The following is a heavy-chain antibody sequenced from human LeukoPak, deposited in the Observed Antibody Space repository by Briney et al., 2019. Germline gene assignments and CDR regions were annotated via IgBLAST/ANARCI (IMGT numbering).Heavy chain of an antibody. CDR2: INHSGST. V-gene: IGHV4-34*01. Sequence: SENLSLTCAVYGVSFSGYYWSWIRQPPGKGLEWIGEINHSGSTNYNPSLKSRVTISVDTSKNQFSLKLSSVTAADTAVYYCARRRGYSYGSNFDYWGQGTLVTVSS. CDR1: GVSFSGYY. CDR3: ARRRGYSYGSNFDY. J-gene: IGHJ4*02. D-gene: IGHD5-18*01.